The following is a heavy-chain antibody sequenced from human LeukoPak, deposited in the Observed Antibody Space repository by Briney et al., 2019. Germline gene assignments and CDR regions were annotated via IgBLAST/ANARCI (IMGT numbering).Heavy chain of an antibody. J-gene: IGHJ5*02. CDR2: IDTYSGKT. CDR1: GYTYTTDG. D-gene: IGHD6-13*01. CDR3: ARDRGIAEADSFDP. V-gene: IGHV1-18*01. Sequence: ASVKVSCKASGYTYTTDGISWVRQAPGQGLEWMGWIDTYSGKTNHAQKFQGRVTMTSDTSTSTAYMELRSLRSDDTAVYYCARDRGIAEADSFDPWGQGTLVTVSS.